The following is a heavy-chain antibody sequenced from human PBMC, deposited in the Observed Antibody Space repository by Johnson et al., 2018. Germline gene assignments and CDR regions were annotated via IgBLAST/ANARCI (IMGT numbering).Heavy chain of an antibody. CDR3: ARHGGSFDV. Sequence: QVQLQEWGPGLVKPSEPLSLTCTVSSGSTSSSGNYWGWIRQPPGKGLEWIGSFYYRGNTYYNQSLKSHVTISVDTSKSQVFLNLSSVTAADTAVYYFARHGGSFDVWGQGTMVTVSS. D-gene: IGHD3-10*01. J-gene: IGHJ3*01. V-gene: IGHV4-39*01. CDR1: SGSTSSSGNY. CDR2: FYYRGNT.